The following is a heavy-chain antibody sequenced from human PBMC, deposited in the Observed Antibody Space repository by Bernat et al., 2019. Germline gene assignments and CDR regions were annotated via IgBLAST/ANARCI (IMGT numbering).Heavy chain of an antibody. D-gene: IGHD4-17*01. J-gene: IGHJ1*01. CDR3: AREPSTVTTVYFQH. CDR2: ISYDGSNK. V-gene: IGHV3-30*01. Sequence: QVQLVESGGGVVQPGRSLRLSCAASGFTFISYAMHWVRQAPGKGLEWVAVISYDGSNKYYADSVKGRFTISRDNSKNTLYLQMNSLRAEDTAVYYCAREPSTVTTVYFQHWGQGTLVTVSS. CDR1: GFTFISYA.